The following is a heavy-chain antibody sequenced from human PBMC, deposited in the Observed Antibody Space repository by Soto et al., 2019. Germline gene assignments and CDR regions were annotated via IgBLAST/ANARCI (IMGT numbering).Heavy chain of an antibody. CDR1: GFTFSSYG. CDR2: IWYDGSNK. Sequence: GGSLRLSCAASGFTFSSYGMHWVRQAPGKGLEWVAVIWYDGSNKYYADPVKGRFTISRDNSKNTLYLQMNSLRAEDTAVYYCARSEAVGVVVAATLDYWGQGTLVTVSS. D-gene: IGHD2-15*01. CDR3: ARSEAVGVVVAATLDY. V-gene: IGHV3-33*01. J-gene: IGHJ4*02.